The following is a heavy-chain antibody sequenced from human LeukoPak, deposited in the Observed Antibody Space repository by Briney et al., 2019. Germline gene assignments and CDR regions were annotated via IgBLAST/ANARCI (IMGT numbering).Heavy chain of an antibody. CDR2: INPNSGGT. J-gene: IGHJ6*03. CDR3: ARGVRGLLWFGELSRYYYYMDV. D-gene: IGHD3-10*01. CDR1: GYTFTGYY. Sequence: GASVKVSCKASGYTFTGYYMHWVRQAPGQGLEWMGWINPNSGGTNYAQKFQGRVTMTRDTSISTAYMELSRLRSDDTAVYYCARGVRGLLWFGELSRYYYYMDVWGKGTTVTISS. V-gene: IGHV1-2*02.